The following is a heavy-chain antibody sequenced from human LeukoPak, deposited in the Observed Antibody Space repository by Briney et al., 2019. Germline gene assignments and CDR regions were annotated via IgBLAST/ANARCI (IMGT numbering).Heavy chain of an antibody. V-gene: IGHV4-39*01. D-gene: IGHD3-10*01. J-gene: IGHJ3*02. Sequence: SQTLSLTCTVSGGSINSGDNYWSWIRQPPGKGLEWIGTIYYSGSTYYNPSLKSRVTISVDTSKNQFSLKLSSVTASDTAVYYCARRFAPSRNDAFDIWGQGTMVTVSS. CDR3: ARRFAPSRNDAFDI. CDR2: IYYSGST. CDR1: GGSINSGDNY.